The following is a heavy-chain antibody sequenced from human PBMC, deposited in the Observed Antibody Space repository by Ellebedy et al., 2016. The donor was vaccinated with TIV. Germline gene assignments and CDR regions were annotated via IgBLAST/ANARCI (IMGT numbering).Heavy chain of an antibody. CDR2: ISARNGNT. V-gene: IGHV1-18*01. D-gene: IGHD3-9*01. Sequence: AASVKVSCKASGFTFTDYGISWVRQAPGQGLAWLGYISARNGNTKYAQNVHDRVTLTTDTSTNTAYMELKSLRSDDTAVYYCARANVGASDWFLYWGQGTLVTVSS. CDR3: ARANVGASDWFLY. CDR1: GFTFTDYG. J-gene: IGHJ4*02.